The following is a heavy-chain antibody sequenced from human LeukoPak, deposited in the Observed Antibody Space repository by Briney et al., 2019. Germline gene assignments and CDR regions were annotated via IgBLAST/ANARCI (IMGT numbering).Heavy chain of an antibody. D-gene: IGHD6-19*01. CDR2: ISAYNGNT. Sequence: ASVKVSCKASGYTFTSYGISWVRQAPGQGLEWMGWISAYNGNTNYARKLQGRVTMTTDTSTSTAYMELRSLRSDDTAVYYCATGSGIAVAGTGPEYFQHWGQGTLVTVSS. V-gene: IGHV1-18*01. CDR3: ATGSGIAVAGTGPEYFQH. J-gene: IGHJ1*01. CDR1: GYTFTSYG.